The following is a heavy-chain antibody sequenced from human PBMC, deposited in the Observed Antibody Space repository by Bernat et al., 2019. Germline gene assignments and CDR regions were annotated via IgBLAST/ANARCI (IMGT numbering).Heavy chain of an antibody. CDR2: MYYGGRT. CDR3: VKSVGRCEPFDY. J-gene: IGHJ4*02. D-gene: IGHD1-26*01. Sequence: QVQLQESGPGLVKPSETLSLMCTVSGGSIRSYFWSWIRQPPGKRLEWIGYMYYGGRTTYKPTPSSLVTFSLDTSKNQFSLRMTSGTAADTAVYYCVKSVGRCEPFDYWGQGPLSPSP. V-gene: IGHV4-59*08. CDR1: GGSIRSYF.